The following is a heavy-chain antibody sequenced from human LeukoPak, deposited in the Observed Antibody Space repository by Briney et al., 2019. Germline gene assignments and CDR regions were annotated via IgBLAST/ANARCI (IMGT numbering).Heavy chain of an antibody. CDR3: ARDRGLWGTGTTDAFDV. CDR1: GYTFTSYY. D-gene: IGHD1-1*01. V-gene: IGHV1-46*01. J-gene: IGHJ3*01. CDR2: INPSGGST. Sequence: GASVKVSCKASGYTFTSYYMHWVRQAPGQGLEWMGIINPSGGSTSYAQKFQGRVTMTRDTSTSTVYMELSSLRSEDTAVYYCARDRGLWGTGTTDAFDVWGQGTMVTVSS.